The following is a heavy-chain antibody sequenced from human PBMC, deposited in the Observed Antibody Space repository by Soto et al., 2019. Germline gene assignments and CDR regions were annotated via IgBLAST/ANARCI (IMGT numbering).Heavy chain of an antibody. V-gene: IGHV4-39*01. Sequence: SETLSLTCTVSGGSISSSSYYWGWIRQPPGKGLEWIGSIYYSGSTYYNPSLKSRVTISVDTSKNQFSLKLSSVTAADTAVYYCARHEQWLVRRGSYYFDYWGQGTLVTVSS. CDR1: GGSISSSSYY. D-gene: IGHD6-19*01. J-gene: IGHJ4*02. CDR3: ARHEQWLVRRGSYYFDY. CDR2: IYYSGST.